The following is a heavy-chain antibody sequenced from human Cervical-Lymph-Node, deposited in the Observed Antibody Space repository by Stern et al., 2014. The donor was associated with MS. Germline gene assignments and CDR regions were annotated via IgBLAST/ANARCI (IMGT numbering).Heavy chain of an antibody. Sequence: VHLVESGAEVKKPGSSVKVSCKASGGTFSSYAINWVRQAPGQGPAWMGGIIPIFGTANYAQKFQGRVTITADESTSTAYMELSSLRSEDTAVYYCARDSRHYDASYYFDSWGQGTLVTVSS. CDR3: ARDSRHYDASYYFDS. CDR1: GGTFSSYA. D-gene: IGHD3-16*01. V-gene: IGHV1-69*01. J-gene: IGHJ4*02. CDR2: IIPIFGTA.